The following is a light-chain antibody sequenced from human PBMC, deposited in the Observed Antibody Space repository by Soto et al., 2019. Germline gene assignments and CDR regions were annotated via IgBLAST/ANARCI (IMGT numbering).Light chain of an antibody. J-gene: IGKJ2*01. CDR1: QSISSY. Sequence: DIQMTQSPSSLSASVGDRVTITCRASQSISSYLNWYQQKPGKAPKLLIYAASSWQSGVPSRFSGSGSATDFTLTISSLQPEDFATYYCQQSYSTPPTFGQGTKLEIK. CDR2: AAS. CDR3: QQSYSTPPT. V-gene: IGKV1-39*01.